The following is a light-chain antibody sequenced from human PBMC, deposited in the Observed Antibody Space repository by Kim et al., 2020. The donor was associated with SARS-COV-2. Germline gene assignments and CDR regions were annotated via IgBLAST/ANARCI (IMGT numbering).Light chain of an antibody. Sequence: SVGDRVMITCRASQRISSHLNWYQHKPGKPPKLLIYAASSLQSGVPSRFSGSGSGTDFTLTISTLQPEDFATYYCQQGYSSPQITFGQGTRLEIK. J-gene: IGKJ5*01. CDR1: QRISSH. CDR3: QQGYSSPQIT. V-gene: IGKV1-39*01. CDR2: AAS.